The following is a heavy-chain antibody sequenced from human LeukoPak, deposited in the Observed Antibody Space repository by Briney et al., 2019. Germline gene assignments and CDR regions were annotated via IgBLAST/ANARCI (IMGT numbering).Heavy chain of an antibody. D-gene: IGHD3-22*01. CDR1: GGTFSSYG. CDR2: ISAYNGNT. V-gene: IGHV1-18*01. J-gene: IGHJ4*02. Sequence: ASVKVSCKASGGTFSSYGISWVRQAPGQGLEWMGWISAYNGNTNYAQKLQGRVTMTTDTSTSTAYMELRSLRSDDTAVYYCARDITMIAMEVPGDYWGQGTLVTVSS. CDR3: ARDITMIAMEVPGDY.